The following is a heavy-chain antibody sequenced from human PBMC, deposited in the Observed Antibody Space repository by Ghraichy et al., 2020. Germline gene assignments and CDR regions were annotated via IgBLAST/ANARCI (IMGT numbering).Heavy chain of an antibody. CDR3: ARGVGGRPDPNVVPAAKDY. CDR2: INAGNGNT. J-gene: IGHJ4*02. V-gene: IGHV1-3*01. CDR1: GYTFTNYA. D-gene: IGHD2-2*01. Sequence: ASVKVSCKASGYTFTNYAMHWVRQAPGQRLEWMGWINAGNGNTKYSQKLQGRVTITRDTSASTVYMELSSLRSEDTAVYYCARGVGGRPDPNVVPAAKDYWGQGTLVTVSS.